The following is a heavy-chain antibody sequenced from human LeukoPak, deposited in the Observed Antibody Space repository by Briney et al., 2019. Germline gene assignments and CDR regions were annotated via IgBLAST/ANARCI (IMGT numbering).Heavy chain of an antibody. CDR1: GHSLSEIS. D-gene: IGHD3-3*01. Sequence: WASVKVSCKVSGHSLSEISLNWVRQAHGKGLEWVGNFVPEHGETVYAQNFQGRVTMSNDTSTETAYMELSSLRSDDTAVYYCSIRLRFLEWLAPGDYWGQGSPVTVSS. V-gene: IGHV1-24*01. CDR2: FVPEHGET. J-gene: IGHJ4*02. CDR3: SIRLRFLEWLAPGDY.